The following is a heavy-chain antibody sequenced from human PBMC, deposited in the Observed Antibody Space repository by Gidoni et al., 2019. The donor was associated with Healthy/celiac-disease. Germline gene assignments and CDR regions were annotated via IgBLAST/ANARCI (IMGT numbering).Heavy chain of an antibody. Sequence: EVQLLESGGGLVQPGGALSLPCAPSGFTFSSYALSWVRQAPGKEVGWVSGISGSGGSTYYADSVKGRFTISRENSKNTLYLQMNSLRAEDTAVYYCAKDGGAEAWGQGTLVTVSS. CDR3: AKDGGAEA. V-gene: IGHV3-23*01. J-gene: IGHJ4*02. CDR2: ISGSGGST. D-gene: IGHD2-15*01. CDR1: GFTFSSYA.